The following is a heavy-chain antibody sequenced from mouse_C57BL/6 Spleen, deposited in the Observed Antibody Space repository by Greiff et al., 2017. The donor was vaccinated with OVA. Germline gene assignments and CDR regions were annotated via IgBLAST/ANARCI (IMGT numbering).Heavy chain of an antibody. V-gene: IGHV1-82*01. D-gene: IGHD2-2*01. CDR1: GYAFSSSW. Sequence: QVQLKQSGPELVKPGASVKISCKASGYAFSSSWMNWVKQRPGKGLEWIGRIYPGDGDTNYNGKFKGKATLTADKSSSTAYMQLSSLTSEDSAVYFCARGSYYGYDGFDYWGQGTTLTVSS. CDR2: IYPGDGDT. J-gene: IGHJ2*01. CDR3: ARGSYYGYDGFDY.